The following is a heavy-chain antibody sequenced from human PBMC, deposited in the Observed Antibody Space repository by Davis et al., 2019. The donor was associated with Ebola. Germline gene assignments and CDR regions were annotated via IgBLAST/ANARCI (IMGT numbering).Heavy chain of an antibody. CDR1: GGSISSGDYY. V-gene: IGHV4-61*08. CDR2: IYYSGST. D-gene: IGHD2-2*01. CDR3: ARAIVVAPFDP. Sequence: MPSETLSLTCTVSGGSISSGDYYWSWIRQPPGKGLEWIGYIYYSGSTNYNPSLKSRVTISVDTSKNQFSLKLSSVTAADTAVYYCARAIVVAPFDPWGQGTLVTVSS. J-gene: IGHJ5*02.